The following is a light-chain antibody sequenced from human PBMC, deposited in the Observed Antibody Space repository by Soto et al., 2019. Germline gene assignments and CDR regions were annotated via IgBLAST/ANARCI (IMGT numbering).Light chain of an antibody. CDR3: QQRSNWPST. CDR1: QSVSSY. V-gene: IGKV3-11*01. Sequence: EFVLTQSPATLSLSPGERVTLSCRASQSVSSYLAWYQQKPGQAPRLLIYDASNRATGIPARFSGSGSGTDFTLTITILEPEDFAVYYCQQRSNWPSTFGGGTRVEIK. CDR2: DAS. J-gene: IGKJ4*01.